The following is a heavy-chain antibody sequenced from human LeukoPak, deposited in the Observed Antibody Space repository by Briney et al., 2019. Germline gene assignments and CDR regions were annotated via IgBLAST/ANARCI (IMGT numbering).Heavy chain of an antibody. V-gene: IGHV1-18*01. CDR2: ITPSNGNT. Sequence: GASVKVSCKTSGYFFPSYGISWVRQAPGQGLEWIGWITPSNGNTHYAQNFQGRVTVTTDTSTSTVYMELGSLRSDDTAVCYCARDGYYDILTGTDFWGQGTLVTVSS. J-gene: IGHJ4*02. CDR1: GYFFPSYG. D-gene: IGHD3-9*01. CDR3: ARDGYYDILTGTDF.